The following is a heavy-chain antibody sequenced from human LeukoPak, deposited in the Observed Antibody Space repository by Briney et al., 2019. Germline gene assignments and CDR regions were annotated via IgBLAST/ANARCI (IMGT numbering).Heavy chain of an antibody. V-gene: IGHV3-7*01. D-gene: IGHD2-2*01. J-gene: IGHJ4*02. CDR1: GFTXXSEG. CDR3: ARGRYSSRSGGYYFDI. Sequence: LRLSCGVSGFTXXSEGXXGVREARGKGGEGGANIKQDAIQKYYVASVQSRFTISRDNANNSLYLQMNSLRAEDTAVYYCARGRYSSRSGGYYFDIWGQGTLVTVSS. CDR2: IKQDAIQK.